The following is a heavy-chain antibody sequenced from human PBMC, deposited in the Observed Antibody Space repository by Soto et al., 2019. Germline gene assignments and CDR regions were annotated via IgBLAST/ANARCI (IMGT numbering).Heavy chain of an antibody. V-gene: IGHV2-5*02. J-gene: IGHJ4*02. CDR2: IYWDDDK. CDR1: GFSLSSPAVG. D-gene: IGHD6-19*01. CDR3: AHGSGWLSDY. Sequence: QITLKESGPTLVKPTQTLTLTCTFSGFSLSSPAVGVNWIRQPPGKALEWLALIYWDDDKQYSPSLSSRLTITKDTSKNQVVLTMTNMDPVETATYYCAHGSGWLSDYWGQGTLVTVSS.